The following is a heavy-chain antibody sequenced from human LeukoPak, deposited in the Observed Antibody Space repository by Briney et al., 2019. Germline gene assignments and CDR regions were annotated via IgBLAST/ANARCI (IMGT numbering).Heavy chain of an antibody. Sequence: SVKVSCKASGGTFSSYAISWVRQAPGQGLEWMGGIIPIFGTANYAQKFQGRVTITTDESTSTAYMELSSLRSEDTAMYYCARAQLDGRAGYFDYWGQGTLVTVSS. CDR3: ARAQLDGRAGYFDY. J-gene: IGHJ4*02. D-gene: IGHD1-1*01. V-gene: IGHV1-69*05. CDR2: IIPIFGTA. CDR1: GGTFSSYA.